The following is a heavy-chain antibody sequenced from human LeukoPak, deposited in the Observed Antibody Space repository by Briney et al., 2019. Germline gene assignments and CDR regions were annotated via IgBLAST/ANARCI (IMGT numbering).Heavy chain of an antibody. CDR2: INHSGST. CDR3: ARAYRPAPTGTGNWFDP. J-gene: IGHJ5*02. Sequence: SETLSLTCAVYGGSFSGYYWSWIRQPPGKGLEWIGEINHSGSTNYNPSLKSRVTISVDTSKNQFSLKLSSVTAADTAVYYCARAYRPAPTGTGNWFDPWGQGTLVTVSS. CDR1: GGSFSGYY. D-gene: IGHD1-1*01. V-gene: IGHV4-34*01.